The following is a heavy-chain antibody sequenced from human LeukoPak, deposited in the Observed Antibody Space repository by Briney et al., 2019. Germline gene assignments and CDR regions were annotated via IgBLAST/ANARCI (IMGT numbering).Heavy chain of an antibody. CDR3: ARDPGGIMITFGGPPYYFDY. J-gene: IGHJ4*02. V-gene: IGHV3-23*01. D-gene: IGHD3-16*01. CDR2: ISGSGGST. Sequence: GGSLRLSCAASGFTFSSYAMSWVRQAPGKGLEWVSAISGSGGSTYYADSVKGRFTISRDNAKNSLYLQMNSLRAEDTAVYYCARDPGGIMITFGGPPYYFDYWGQGTLVTVSS. CDR1: GFTFSSYA.